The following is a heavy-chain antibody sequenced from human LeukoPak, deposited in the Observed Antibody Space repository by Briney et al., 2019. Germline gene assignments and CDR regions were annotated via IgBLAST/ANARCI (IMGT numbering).Heavy chain of an antibody. D-gene: IGHD3-10*01. Sequence: SETLSLTCAVYGGSFNGYYWSWIRQPPGKGLEWIGEINHSGSTNYNPSLKSRVTISVDTSKNQFSLKLSSVTAADTAVYYCARGPRVRGVIFGYWGQGTLVTVSS. CDR2: INHSGST. V-gene: IGHV4-34*01. J-gene: IGHJ4*02. CDR3: ARGPRVRGVIFGY. CDR1: GGSFNGYY.